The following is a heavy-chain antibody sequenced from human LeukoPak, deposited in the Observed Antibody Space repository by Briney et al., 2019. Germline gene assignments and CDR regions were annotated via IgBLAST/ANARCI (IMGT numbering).Heavy chain of an antibody. V-gene: IGHV1-18*01. D-gene: IGHD1-20*01. Sequence: ASVKVSCKASGYTFSDYGISWLRQAPGQGLEYMGWINTQNGYTDYAQKVQGRVTLTTDTSTTTAYVELRGLRSDDTAVYYCARDWPGDITGAWGQGTLLTVSS. CDR1: GYTFSDYG. CDR3: ARDWPGDITGA. CDR2: INTQNGYT. J-gene: IGHJ4*02.